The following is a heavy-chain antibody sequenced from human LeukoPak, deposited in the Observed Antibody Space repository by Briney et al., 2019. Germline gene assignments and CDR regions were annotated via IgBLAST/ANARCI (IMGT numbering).Heavy chain of an antibody. V-gene: IGHV1-2*02. D-gene: IGHD1-1*01. Sequence: ASVKVSCKASGYTFTGYYMHWVRQAPGQGLEWMGWINPNSGGTNYAQKFQGRVTMTRDTSISTAYMELSRLRSDDTAVYYCARDLSADHNLDYWGQGTLVTVSS. CDR1: GYTFTGYY. J-gene: IGHJ4*02. CDR3: ARDLSADHNLDY. CDR2: INPNSGGT.